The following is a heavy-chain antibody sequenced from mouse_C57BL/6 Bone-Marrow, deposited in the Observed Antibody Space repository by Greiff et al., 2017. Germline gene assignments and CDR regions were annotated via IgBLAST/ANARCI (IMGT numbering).Heavy chain of an antibody. D-gene: IGHD1-1*01. CDR3: AREKYYYDSSPYYFDY. J-gene: IGHJ2*01. V-gene: IGHV1-64*01. CDR2: IHPNSGST. Sequence: VQLQQPGAELVKPGASVKLSCKASGYTFTSYWMHWVKQRPGQGLEWIGMIHPNSGSTNYNEKFKSKATLTVDKSSSTAYMQLSSLTSEDSAVYYSAREKYYYDSSPYYFDYWGQGTTLTVSS. CDR1: GYTFTSYW.